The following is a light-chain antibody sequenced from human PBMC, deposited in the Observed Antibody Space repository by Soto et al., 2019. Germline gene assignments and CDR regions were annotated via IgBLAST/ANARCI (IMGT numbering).Light chain of an antibody. CDR2: DAS. CDR3: QQYNSYLFT. J-gene: IGKJ3*01. Sequence: DIQMTQSPSTLSASVGDRVTITCRASQSISTWLAWYQQKPGKAPKLLIYDASSLESGVPSRFSGGGSGTEFTXTISSLQPDDFATYYCQQYNSYLFTFGPGXKXXI. V-gene: IGKV1-5*01. CDR1: QSISTW.